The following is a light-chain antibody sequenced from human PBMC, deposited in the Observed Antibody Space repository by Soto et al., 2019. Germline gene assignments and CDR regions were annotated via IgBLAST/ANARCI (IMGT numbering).Light chain of an antibody. CDR2: DVS. CDR3: QQYGNSPWT. CDR1: QTVRNNY. J-gene: IGKJ1*01. V-gene: IGKV3-20*01. Sequence: EFVLTQSPGTLSLSPGERATLSCRASQTVRNNYLIWYQQKPGQAPRLLIYDVSNRATGIPARFSGSGSGTDFSLTISSLEPEDFAVYYRQQYGNSPWTFGQGTKVDIK.